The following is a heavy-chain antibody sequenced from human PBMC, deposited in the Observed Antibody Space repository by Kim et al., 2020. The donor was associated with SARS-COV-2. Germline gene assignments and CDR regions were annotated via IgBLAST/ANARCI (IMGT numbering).Heavy chain of an antibody. CDR1: GFTVSSNY. V-gene: IGHV3-53*01. J-gene: IGHJ3*02. CDR3: ARGRGYLPQDAFDI. D-gene: IGHD5-12*01. Sequence: GGSLRLSCAASGFTVSSNYMSWVRQAPGKGLEWVSVIYSGGSTYYADSVKGRFTISRDNSKNTLYLQMNSLRAEDTAVYYCARGRGYLPQDAFDIWGQGTMVTVSS. CDR2: IYSGGST.